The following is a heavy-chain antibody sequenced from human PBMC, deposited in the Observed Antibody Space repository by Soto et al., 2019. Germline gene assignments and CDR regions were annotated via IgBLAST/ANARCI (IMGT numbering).Heavy chain of an antibody. CDR3: AHRVLRTVFGLVTTTAIYFDF. V-gene: IGHV2-5*02. CDR2: IYWDDDK. CDR1: GFSLTTSGVG. Sequence: QITLNESGPTVVRPTETLTLTCRFSGFSLTTSGVGVGWIRKSPGKAPEWLALIYWDDDKRYSASLKSRLTITKDTSKNLVVLTVSDLDPTDTATYYCAHRVLRTVFGLVTTTAIYFDFWGQGTPVAVSS. D-gene: IGHD3-3*01. J-gene: IGHJ4*02.